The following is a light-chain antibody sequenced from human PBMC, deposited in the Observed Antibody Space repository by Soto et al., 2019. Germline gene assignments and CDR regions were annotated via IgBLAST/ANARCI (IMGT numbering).Light chain of an antibody. V-gene: IGLV7-46*01. Sequence: QTVVTQEPSLTVSPGGTVTLTCGSSTGAVTSGHYPYWFQQKPGQAPRTLIYDTNNKHSWTPARFSGSLLGGKAALTLSGAQPEDEADYYCSSYTSSSTPYVFGTGTKLTVL. CDR1: TGAVTSGHY. CDR3: SSYTSSSTPYV. CDR2: DTN. J-gene: IGLJ1*01.